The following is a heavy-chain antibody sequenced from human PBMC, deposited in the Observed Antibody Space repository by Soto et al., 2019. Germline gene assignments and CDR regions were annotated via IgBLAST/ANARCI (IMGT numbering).Heavy chain of an antibody. CDR1: GGAISSSTYY. CDR2: MYYTGNK. Sequence: TSETLSLTCTVSGGAISSSTYYWDWIRQPPWNGLEWIGAMYYTGNKNYNPPLESRVTMSLDTSKSQFSLNVTSVTAADTAVYFCARGRYCLTGRCFPNWFDSWGQGALVTVSS. CDR3: ARGRYCLTGRCFPNWFDS. D-gene: IGHD7-27*01. V-gene: IGHV4-39*01. J-gene: IGHJ5*01.